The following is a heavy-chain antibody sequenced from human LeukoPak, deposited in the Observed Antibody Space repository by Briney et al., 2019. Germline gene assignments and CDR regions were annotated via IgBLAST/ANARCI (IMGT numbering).Heavy chain of an antibody. CDR1: GFSFSTQR. Sequence: GGSLRLSCAASGFSFSTQRMHWVRQAPGKGLVWVSYINIDERITGYADSVKGRFTISRDNAKNSLYLQMNSLRAEDTAVYYRVRDKLTGASRLDYWGQGTLLTVSS. CDR2: INIDERIT. D-gene: IGHD7-27*01. J-gene: IGHJ4*02. CDR3: VRDKLTGASRLDY. V-gene: IGHV3-74*01.